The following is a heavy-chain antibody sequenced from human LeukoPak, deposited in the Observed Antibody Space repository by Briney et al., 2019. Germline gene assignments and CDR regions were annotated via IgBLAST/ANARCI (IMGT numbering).Heavy chain of an antibody. CDR1: GGSISSYY. J-gene: IGHJ4*02. V-gene: IGHV4-4*09. Sequence: SETLSLTCTVSGGSISSYYWSWIRQPPGKGLEWIGYIYTSGSTNYNPSLKSRVTISVDTSKNQFSLKLSSVTAADTAVYYCARTQKYSGYDYMLEWGQGTLVTVSS. CDR3: ARTQKYSGYDYMLE. D-gene: IGHD5-12*01. CDR2: IYTSGST.